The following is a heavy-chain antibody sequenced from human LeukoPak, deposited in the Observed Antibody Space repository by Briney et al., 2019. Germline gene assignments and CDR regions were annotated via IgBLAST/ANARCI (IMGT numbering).Heavy chain of an antibody. Sequence: PGGSLRLSCAASGFTVSSIYMSWVRQAPGKGLEWVSVIYSGGSTYYADSVKGRFTISRDNSKNTLYLQMNSLRAEDTAVYYCARMPRPGYFDLWGRGTLVTVSS. D-gene: IGHD2-2*01. CDR2: IYSGGST. CDR1: GFTVSSIY. J-gene: IGHJ2*01. V-gene: IGHV3-66*02. CDR3: ARMPRPGYFDL.